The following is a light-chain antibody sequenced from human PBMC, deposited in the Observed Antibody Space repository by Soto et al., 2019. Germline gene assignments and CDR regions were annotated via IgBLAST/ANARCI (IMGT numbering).Light chain of an antibody. J-gene: IGLJ1*01. CDR3: CSYADITTYV. CDR2: EDN. CDR1: SSDVGSYNL. V-gene: IGLV2-23*01. Sequence: QSALTQPASMSGSPGQSITISCTGTSSDVGSYNLVSWYQQHPGKAPKLIIYEDNKRPSGVSIRFSGSKSGNTAYLTISGLQAEDEADYYCCSYADITTYVFGSGTKGTVL.